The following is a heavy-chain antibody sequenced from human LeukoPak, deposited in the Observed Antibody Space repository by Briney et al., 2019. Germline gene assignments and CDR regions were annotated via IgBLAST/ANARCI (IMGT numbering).Heavy chain of an antibody. CDR2: INHSGST. D-gene: IGHD6-19*01. CDR3: TRQVAGTPDY. V-gene: IGHV4-34*01. CDR1: DVSISSSY. Sequence: SETLSLTCSVSDVSISSSYWSWIRQPPGKWLEWIGEINHSGSTNYNPSLKSRVTISVDTSKNQFFLKLSSVTAADTAVYYCTRQVAGTPDYWGQGTLVTVSS. J-gene: IGHJ4*02.